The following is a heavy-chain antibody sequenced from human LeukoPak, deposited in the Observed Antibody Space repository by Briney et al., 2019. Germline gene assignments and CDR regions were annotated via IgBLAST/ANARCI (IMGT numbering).Heavy chain of an antibody. CDR3: ARGVRGYSYGSRFDY. J-gene: IGHJ4*02. D-gene: IGHD5-18*01. V-gene: IGHV3-11*04. CDR1: GLTFNDYY. CDR2: IGSSGGTI. Sequence: GGSLRLSCAASGLTFNDYYMSWIRQAPGEGLEWVSYIGSSGGTIYYADSVKGRFTISRDNAKNSLYLQMNSLRDEDTAVYHCARGVRGYSYGSRFDYWGQGTLVTVSS.